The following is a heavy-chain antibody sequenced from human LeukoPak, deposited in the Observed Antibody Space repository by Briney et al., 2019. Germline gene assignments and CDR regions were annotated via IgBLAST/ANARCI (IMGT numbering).Heavy chain of an antibody. CDR1: GFTFSSYG. CDR2: ISGSGGST. J-gene: IGHJ4*02. Sequence: GGSLRLSCAASGFTFSSYGMSWVRQAPGKGLEWVSAISGSGGSTYYADSVKGRFTISRDNSKNTLYLQMNSLRAEDTAVCYCAKSPHYYGSGSYLDYWGQGTLVTVSS. D-gene: IGHD3-10*01. CDR3: AKSPHYYGSGSYLDY. V-gene: IGHV3-23*01.